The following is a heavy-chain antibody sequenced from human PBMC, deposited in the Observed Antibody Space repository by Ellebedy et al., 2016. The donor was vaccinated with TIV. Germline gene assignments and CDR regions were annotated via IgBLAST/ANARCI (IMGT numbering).Heavy chain of an antibody. CDR2: IIPIFDTA. Sequence: AASVKVSCKASGGTFSSFAISWVRQAPGQGLEWMGWIIPIFDTANYAQKFQGRVTITADESTSTAYMELSSLRSEDTAVYYCARDHTDKWIDGGGYWGQGTLVTVSS. D-gene: IGHD2-15*01. CDR3: ARDHTDKWIDGGGY. J-gene: IGHJ4*02. V-gene: IGHV1-69*13. CDR1: GGTFSSFA.